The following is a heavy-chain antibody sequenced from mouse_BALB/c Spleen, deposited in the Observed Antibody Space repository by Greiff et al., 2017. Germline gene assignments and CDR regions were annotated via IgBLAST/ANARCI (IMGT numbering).Heavy chain of an antibody. CDR1: GYTFTSYT. CDR3: AILNWDMGLLRSMDY. V-gene: IGHV1-4*01. J-gene: IGHJ4*01. Sequence: QVQLQQSGAELARPGASVKMSCKASGYTFTSYTMHWVKQRPGQGLEWIGYINPSSGYTNYNQKFKDKATLTADKSSSTAYMQLSSLTSEDSAVYYCAILNWDMGLLRSMDYWGQGTSVTVSS. CDR2: INPSSGYT. D-gene: IGHD4-1*02.